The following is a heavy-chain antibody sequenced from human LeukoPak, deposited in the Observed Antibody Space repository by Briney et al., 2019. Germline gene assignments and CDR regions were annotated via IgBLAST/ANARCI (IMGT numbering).Heavy chain of an antibody. V-gene: IGHV1-69*06. Sequence: SVKVSCKASGGTFSSYAISWVRQAPGQGLEWMGGIIPIFGTANYAQKFQGRVTITADKSTSTAYMELSSLRSEDTAVYYCARVPIFGVVIRRFDQRTPNKDYYYMDVWGKGTTVTVSS. J-gene: IGHJ6*03. CDR3: ARVPIFGVVIRRFDQRTPNKDYYYMDV. CDR1: GGTFSSYA. CDR2: IIPIFGTA. D-gene: IGHD3-3*01.